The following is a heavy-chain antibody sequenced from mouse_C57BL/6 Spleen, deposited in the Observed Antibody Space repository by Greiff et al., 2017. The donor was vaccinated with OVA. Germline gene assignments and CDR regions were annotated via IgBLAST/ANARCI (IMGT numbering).Heavy chain of an antibody. D-gene: IGHD1-1*01. Sequence: QVQLQQPGAELVRPGTSVKLSCKASGYTFTSYWMHWVKQRPGQGLEWIGVIDPSDSYTNYNQKFKGKATLTVDTSSSTAYMQLSSLTSEDSAVYYCARSGITTVVVDYWGQGTTLTVSS. V-gene: IGHV1-59*01. J-gene: IGHJ2*01. CDR3: ARSGITTVVVDY. CDR1: GYTFTSYW. CDR2: IDPSDSYT.